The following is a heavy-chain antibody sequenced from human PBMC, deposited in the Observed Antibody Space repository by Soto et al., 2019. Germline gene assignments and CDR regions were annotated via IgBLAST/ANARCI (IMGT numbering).Heavy chain of an antibody. D-gene: IGHD3-10*01. J-gene: IGHJ4*02. CDR3: AHRRKTLVRGLLSFDY. Sequence: QITLKESGPTLVKPTQTLTLTCTVSGFSLSTSGVGVGWIRQPPGKALEWLALIYWDGEKRYSPSLKSRLTISKDTSKNQVVLTMTNMDPVDTATYYCAHRRKTLVRGLLSFDYWGQGTMVTVSS. CDR2: IYWDGEK. CDR1: GFSLSTSGVG. V-gene: IGHV2-5*02.